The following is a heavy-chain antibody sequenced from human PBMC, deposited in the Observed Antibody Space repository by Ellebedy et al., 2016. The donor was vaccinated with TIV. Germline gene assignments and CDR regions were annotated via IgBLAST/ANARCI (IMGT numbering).Heavy chain of an antibody. CDR2: INDDGSTT. J-gene: IGHJ4*02. D-gene: IGHD5-12*01. CDR3: ARRNPSGYDPFLDS. Sequence: HTGGSLRLSCAASGFTFSTYWMLWVRQAPGKGLVWISHINDDGSTTTYADSVEGRFTISRANAKNTLFLQMNSLSAEDTAQYYCARRNPSGYDPFLDSWGQGTLVTVSS. CDR1: GFTFSTYW. V-gene: IGHV3-74*01.